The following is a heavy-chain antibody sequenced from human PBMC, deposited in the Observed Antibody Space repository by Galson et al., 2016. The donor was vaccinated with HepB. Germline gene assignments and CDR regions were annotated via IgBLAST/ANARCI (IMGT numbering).Heavy chain of an antibody. J-gene: IGHJ5*02. V-gene: IGHV3-21*01. D-gene: IGHD3-9*01. Sequence: SLRLSCAASGFIVSNYTMNWVRQAPGKGLEWVSSMSSSPRYMYYADAVKGRFTISRDNAKNSLYLQMNSLRVEDTAVYYCARDLRIFDWLSPRDWFDPWGQGTLVTVSS. CDR3: ARDLRIFDWLSPRDWFDP. CDR1: GFIVSNYT. CDR2: MSSSPRYM.